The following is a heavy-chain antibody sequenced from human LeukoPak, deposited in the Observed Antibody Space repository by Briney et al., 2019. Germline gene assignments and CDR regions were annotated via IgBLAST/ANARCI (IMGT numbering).Heavy chain of an antibody. CDR3: ARFRGAAAAEKNDNWFDP. D-gene: IGHD6-13*01. CDR2: IYYSGST. CDR1: GGSISSGGYY. J-gene: IGHJ5*02. V-gene: IGHV4-31*03. Sequence: SETLSLTCTVSGGSISSGGYYWSWIRQHPGKGLEWIGYIYYSGSTYYNPSLKSRVTISVDTSKNQFSLKLSSVTAADTAVYYCARFRGAAAAEKNDNWFDPWGQGTLVTVSS.